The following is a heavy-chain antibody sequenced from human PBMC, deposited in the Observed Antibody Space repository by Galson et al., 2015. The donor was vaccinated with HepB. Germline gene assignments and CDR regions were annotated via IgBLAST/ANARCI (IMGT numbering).Heavy chain of an antibody. J-gene: IGHJ6*02. CDR1: GFTFSDYA. V-gene: IGHV3-48*01. D-gene: IGHD3-10*01. CDR3: TIWFGELIYYYYGMDV. CDR2: ISSSSSTI. Sequence: SLRLSCAASGFTFSDYAMNWVRQAPGKGLEWVSYISSSSSTIYYADSVKGRFTISRDNAKNSLYLQMNSLRAEDTAVYYCTIWFGELIYYYYGMDVWGQGTTVTVSS.